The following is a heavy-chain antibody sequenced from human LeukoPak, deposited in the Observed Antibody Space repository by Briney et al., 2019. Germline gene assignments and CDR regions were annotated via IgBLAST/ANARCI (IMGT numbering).Heavy chain of an antibody. J-gene: IGHJ4*02. CDR1: GFTFSSYA. D-gene: IGHD3-10*01. CDR2: TRGSGGST. Sequence: PGGSLRLSCAASGFTFSSYAMSWVRQAPGKGLEWVSATRGSGGSTYYADSVKGRFTISRDNSKNTLYLQMNSLRAEDTAVYYCAKGSSGSGNYFLLFDYWGQGTLVTVSS. V-gene: IGHV3-23*01. CDR3: AKGSSGSGNYFLLFDY.